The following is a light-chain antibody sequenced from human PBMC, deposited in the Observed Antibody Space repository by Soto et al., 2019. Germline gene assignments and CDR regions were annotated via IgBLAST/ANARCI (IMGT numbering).Light chain of an antibody. Sequence: DIQMTQSPSSLSASVVDRVTITCWESQGISNYSAWYQQKPGQVPTLLIYAASTLQSALPSRFSGSGSGTDFTSTISSLQTEGVATYYWQKYNSAPWTFGQRTQGEIK. J-gene: IGKJ1*01. V-gene: IGKV1-27*01. CDR3: QKYNSAPWT. CDR1: QGISNY. CDR2: AAS.